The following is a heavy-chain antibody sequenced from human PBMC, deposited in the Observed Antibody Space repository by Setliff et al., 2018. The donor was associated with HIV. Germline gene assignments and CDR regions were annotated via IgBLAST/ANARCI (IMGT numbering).Heavy chain of an antibody. D-gene: IGHD3-3*01. J-gene: IGHJ4*02. CDR3: ARLSPPTYYNFWSGYRTPYYFDY. V-gene: IGHV4-39*01. CDR2: IYYSGST. CDR1: GGSISSSSYY. Sequence: SETLSLTCTVSGGSISSSSYYWGWIRQPPGKGLEWIGSIYYSGSTYYNPSRKSRVTISVDTSKNQFSLKLSSVTAADTAVYYCARLSPPTYYNFWSGYRTPYYFDYWGQGTLVTVSS.